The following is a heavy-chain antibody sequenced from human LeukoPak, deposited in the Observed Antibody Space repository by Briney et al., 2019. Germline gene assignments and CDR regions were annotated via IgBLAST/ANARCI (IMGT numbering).Heavy chain of an antibody. Sequence: PGRSLRLSCAASGFTFDDYAMHWVRQAPGKGLEWVSGISWNSGSIGYADSVKGRFTISRDNVKNSLYLQMNSLRAEDMALYYCAKDFGPEGGIAAAATPFDYWGQGTLVTVSS. V-gene: IGHV3-9*03. CDR3: AKDFGPEGGIAAAATPFDY. CDR2: ISWNSGSI. D-gene: IGHD6-13*01. J-gene: IGHJ4*02. CDR1: GFTFDDYA.